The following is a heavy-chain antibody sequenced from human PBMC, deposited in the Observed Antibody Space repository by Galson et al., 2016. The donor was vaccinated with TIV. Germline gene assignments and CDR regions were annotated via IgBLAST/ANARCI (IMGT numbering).Heavy chain of an antibody. CDR3: ARATNYYDNWFDP. V-gene: IGHV1-69*15. D-gene: IGHD3-10*01. CDR1: GGKFSSYV. Sequence: ASGGKFSSYVISWVRQAPGQGLEWMGRIIPIFGTTKYAQKLQGRVTITADESTDTAYVELNSLTSEDTAVYYWARATNYYDNWFDPWGQGTLVTVSS. J-gene: IGHJ5*02. CDR2: IIPIFGTT.